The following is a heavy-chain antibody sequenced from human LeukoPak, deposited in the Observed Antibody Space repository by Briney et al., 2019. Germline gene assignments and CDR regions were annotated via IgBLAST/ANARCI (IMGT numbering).Heavy chain of an antibody. J-gene: IGHJ4*02. V-gene: IGHV4-59*08. CDR1: GGSISSYY. D-gene: IGHD1-26*01. Sequence: SETLSLTCTVSGGSISSYYWSWIRQPPGKGLEWIGYIYYSGSTNYNPSLKSRVTISVDTSKSQFSLKLTSVTATDTAVYYCARQDYSGTYLFDYWGQGTLSPSPQ. CDR2: IYYSGST. CDR3: ARQDYSGTYLFDY.